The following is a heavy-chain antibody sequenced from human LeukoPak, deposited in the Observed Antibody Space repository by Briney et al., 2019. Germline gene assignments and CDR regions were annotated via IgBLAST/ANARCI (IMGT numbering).Heavy chain of an antibody. CDR3: ARLIASGSYFPGPDYSYYGMDV. CDR1: GYTFTSYG. CDR2: ISAYNGNT. Sequence: GASVKVSCKASGYTFTSYGIGWVRQAPGQGLEWMGWISAYNGNTNYAQKLQGRVTMTTDTSTSTAYMELRSLRSDDTAVYYCARLIASGSYFPGPDYSYYGMDVWGQGTTVTVSS. V-gene: IGHV1-18*01. D-gene: IGHD3-10*01. J-gene: IGHJ6*02.